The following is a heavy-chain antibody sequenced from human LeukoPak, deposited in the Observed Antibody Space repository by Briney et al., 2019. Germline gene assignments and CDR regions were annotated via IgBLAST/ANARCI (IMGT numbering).Heavy chain of an antibody. V-gene: IGHV1-2*06. J-gene: IGHJ4*02. CDR2: INPNSGGP. CDR3: ARPRQPIGGNSYPVDY. CDR1: GYTFTGYY. D-gene: IGHD4-23*01. Sequence: ASVKVSCKASGYTFTGYYMHWVRQAPGQGLEWMGRINPNSGGPNYAQKFQGRVTMTRDTSISTAYMELSRLRSDDTAVYYCARPRQPIGGNSYPVDYWGQGTRVTVSS.